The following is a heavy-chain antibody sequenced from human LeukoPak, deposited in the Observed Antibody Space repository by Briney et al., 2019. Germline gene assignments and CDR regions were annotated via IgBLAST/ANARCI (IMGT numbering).Heavy chain of an antibody. D-gene: IGHD3-3*01. V-gene: IGHV4-30-4*01. J-gene: IGHJ3*02. CDR1: GGSISSGDYY. CDR2: IYYSGST. CDR3: ARAADYDFWSGYPNDAFDI. Sequence: PSQTLSLTCTVSGGSISSGDYYWSWIRQPPGKGLEWIGYIYYSGSTYYNPSLKSRVTISVDTSKNQFSLKLSSVTAADMAVYYCARAADYDFWSGYPNDAFDIWGQGTMVTVSS.